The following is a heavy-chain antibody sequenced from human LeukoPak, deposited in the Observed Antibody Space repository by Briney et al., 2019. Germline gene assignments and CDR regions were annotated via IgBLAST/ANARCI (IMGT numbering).Heavy chain of an antibody. D-gene: IGHD6-6*01. CDR2: MNPNSGNT. CDR1: GYTFTSYD. CDR3: AREGGGSSSDYYYYYMDV. V-gene: IGHV1-8*03. J-gene: IGHJ6*03. Sequence: ASVKVSCKASGYTFTSYDINWVRQAPGQGLGWMGWMNPNSGNTGYAQKFQGRVTITRNTSISTAYMELSSLRSEDTAVYYCAREGGGSSSDYYYYYMDVWGKGTTVTVSS.